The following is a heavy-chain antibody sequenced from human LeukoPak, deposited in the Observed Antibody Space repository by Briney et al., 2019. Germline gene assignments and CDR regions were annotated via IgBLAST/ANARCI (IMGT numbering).Heavy chain of an antibody. CDR3: AKAQKGSGGPTYFDY. Sequence: GGSLRLSCAASGFTFSSYAMSWVRQAPGKGLEWVSAISASGGSTYYADSVKGRFTISRDNSKNTLYLQMNSLRAEDTAVYYCAKAQKGSGGPTYFDYWGQGTLVTVSS. CDR1: GFTFSSYA. CDR2: ISASGGST. J-gene: IGHJ4*02. D-gene: IGHD2-15*01. V-gene: IGHV3-23*01.